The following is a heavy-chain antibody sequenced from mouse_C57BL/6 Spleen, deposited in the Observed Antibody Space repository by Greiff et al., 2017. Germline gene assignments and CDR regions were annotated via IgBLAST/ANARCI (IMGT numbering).Heavy chain of an antibody. Sequence: VQLQQPGAELVMPGASVKLSCKASGYTFTSYWMHWVKQRPGQGLAWIGEIDPSDSYTNYNQKFKGKSTLTVDKSSSTAYMQLSSLTSEDSAVYYCARGESFAYWGQGTLVTVSA. J-gene: IGHJ3*01. V-gene: IGHV1-69*01. CDR2: IDPSDSYT. CDR1: GYTFTSYW. CDR3: ARGESFAY.